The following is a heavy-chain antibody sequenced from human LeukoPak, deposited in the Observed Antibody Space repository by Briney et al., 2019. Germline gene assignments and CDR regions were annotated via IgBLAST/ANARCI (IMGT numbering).Heavy chain of an antibody. D-gene: IGHD6-19*01. CDR2: INNDGSTT. Sequence: GGSVRLSCAVCGFTVSSYWMHWVRQASGKGLVLVSRINNDGSTTAYADYVKGRFTISRDNTKNTLYLQMNSLSAEDTAVYYCARTYSSFDYWGQGTLVTVSS. CDR3: ARTYSSFDY. CDR1: GFTVSSYW. J-gene: IGHJ4*02. V-gene: IGHV3-74*01.